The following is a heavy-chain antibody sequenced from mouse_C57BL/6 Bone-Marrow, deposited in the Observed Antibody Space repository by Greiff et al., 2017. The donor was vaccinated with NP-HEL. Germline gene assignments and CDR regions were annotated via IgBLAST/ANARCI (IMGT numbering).Heavy chain of an antibody. Sequence: QVQLQQPGAELVRPGTSVKLSCKASGYTFTSYWLHWVKQRPGQGLEWIGVIDPSDSYTTYNQKFKGKATLTVDTSSSTAYMQLSSLTSEDSAVYYCARSGGLRSFDYWGQGTTLTVSS. V-gene: IGHV1-59*01. D-gene: IGHD2-4*01. CDR2: IDPSDSYT. CDR1: GYTFTSYW. CDR3: ARSGGLRSFDY. J-gene: IGHJ2*01.